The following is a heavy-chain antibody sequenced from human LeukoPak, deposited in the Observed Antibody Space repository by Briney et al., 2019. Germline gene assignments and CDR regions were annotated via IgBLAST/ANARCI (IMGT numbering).Heavy chain of an antibody. Sequence: GASVKVSCKASGYTFTSYDINWVRQATGQGLEWMGWMNPNSGNTGYAQKFQGRVTMTRNTSISTAYMELSRLRSEDTAVYYCARGRMVRGVTWWFDPWGQGTLVTVSS. J-gene: IGHJ5*02. CDR1: GYTFTSYD. CDR3: ARGRMVRGVTWWFDP. V-gene: IGHV1-8*01. D-gene: IGHD3-10*01. CDR2: MNPNSGNT.